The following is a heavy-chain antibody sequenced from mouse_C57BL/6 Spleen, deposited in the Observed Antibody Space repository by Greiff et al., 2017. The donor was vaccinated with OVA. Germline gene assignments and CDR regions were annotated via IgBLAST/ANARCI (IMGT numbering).Heavy chain of an antibody. D-gene: IGHD2-4*01. V-gene: IGHV1-53*01. CDR2: ISPSNGGN. J-gene: IGHJ3*01. Sequence: QVQLQQPGTELVKPGASVKLSCKASGYTFTSYWMHWVQQRPGQGLEWIGNISPSNGGNNYNEKFKSKATLTVDKSSSTSYMQLSSLTSEDSAVYYCARDSYDYDDWFAYWGQGTLVTVSA. CDR3: ARDSYDYDDWFAY. CDR1: GYTFTSYW.